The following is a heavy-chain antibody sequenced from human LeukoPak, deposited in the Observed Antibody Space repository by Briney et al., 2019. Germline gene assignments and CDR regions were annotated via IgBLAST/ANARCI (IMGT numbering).Heavy chain of an antibody. D-gene: IGHD3-10*01. CDR3: ARYPILLWFGAGNYGMDV. CDR1: GGSISSSSYY. CDR2: IYYSGST. V-gene: IGHV4-39*01. J-gene: IGHJ6*02. Sequence: SETLSLTCTVSGGSISSSSYYWGWIRQPPGKGLEWIGSIYYSGSTYYNPSLKSRVTISVDTSKNQFSLKLSSVTAADTAVYYCARYPILLWFGAGNYGMDVWGQGTTVTVSS.